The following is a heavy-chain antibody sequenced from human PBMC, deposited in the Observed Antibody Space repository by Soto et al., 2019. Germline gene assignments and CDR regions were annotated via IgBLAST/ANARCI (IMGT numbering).Heavy chain of an antibody. CDR3: VQSRCGGDCLQSYSSHSYYGLDV. V-gene: IGHV2-5*02. CDR2: IYWDDDK. D-gene: IGHD2-21*02. J-gene: IGHJ6*02. CDR1: GLSLSTTGVG. Sequence: QITLKESGPTLVKPTQTLTLTCTFSGLSLSTTGVGVGWIRQPPGKALEWLALIYWDDDKRYSPSLKSRLTITKDTSKNKVVLTVTNMDPVDTATYYCVQSRCGGDCLQSYSSHSYYGLDVWGQGTTVTVSS.